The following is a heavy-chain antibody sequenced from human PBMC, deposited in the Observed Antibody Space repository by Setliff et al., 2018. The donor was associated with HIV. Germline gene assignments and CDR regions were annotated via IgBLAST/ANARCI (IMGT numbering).Heavy chain of an antibody. CDR2: VFHSGSA. Sequence: SETLSLTCAVSGGPLNSRNWWSWVRQPPGKGLEWIGEVFHSGSANSNASLRSRVMISVDTSKKQFSLKLSSITAADTAVYFCARAADYYDSSGYWAPPRYFDYWGQGTLVTVSS. CDR3: ARAADYYDSSGYWAPPRYFDY. D-gene: IGHD3-22*01. CDR1: GGPLNSRNW. J-gene: IGHJ4*02. V-gene: IGHV4-4*02.